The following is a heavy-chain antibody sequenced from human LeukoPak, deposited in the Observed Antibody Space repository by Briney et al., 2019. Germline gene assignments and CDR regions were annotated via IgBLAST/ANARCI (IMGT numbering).Heavy chain of an antibody. D-gene: IGHD5-12*01. CDR2: ILAGGSST. CDR1: GFNFGGFA. V-gene: IGHV3-23*01. Sequence: PGESLRLSCAASGFNFGGFAMAWVRQTPGKGLEWVSGILAGGSSTYYADSVKGRFTISRDNSQITLYLQMNSLRADDTAVYFCAKVGPGYLDNYFDYWGQGTLVTVSS. CDR3: AKVGPGYLDNYFDY. J-gene: IGHJ4*02.